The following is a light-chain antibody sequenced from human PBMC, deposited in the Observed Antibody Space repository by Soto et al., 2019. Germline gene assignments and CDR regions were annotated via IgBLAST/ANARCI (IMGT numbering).Light chain of an antibody. CDR2: GAS. CDR1: QSVSSN. J-gene: IGKJ1*01. V-gene: IGKV3-15*01. Sequence: EIVMTQSPATLSVSPGERATLSCRASQSVSSNLAWYQQKPGQAPRLLIYGASTRATGIPARFSGSGSGTEFTLNNSSLQSEDFAVYYCQQYNTWPLTFGKGNKVELK. CDR3: QQYNTWPLT.